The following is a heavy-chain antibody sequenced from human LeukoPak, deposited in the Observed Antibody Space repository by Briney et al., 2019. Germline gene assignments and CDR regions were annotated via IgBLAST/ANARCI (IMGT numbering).Heavy chain of an antibody. J-gene: IGHJ4*02. CDR1: GFTFDDYA. CDR2: INWNGGST. V-gene: IGHV3-20*04. Sequence: GGSLRLSCAASGFTFDDYAMSWVRQAPGKGLEWVSGINWNGGSTGYADSVKGRFTVSSDSAKNSLYLQMNSLRAEDTALYYCARGGGGTGGYYYGFDYWGQGTLVTVSS. D-gene: IGHD3-22*01. CDR3: ARGGGGTGGYYYGFDY.